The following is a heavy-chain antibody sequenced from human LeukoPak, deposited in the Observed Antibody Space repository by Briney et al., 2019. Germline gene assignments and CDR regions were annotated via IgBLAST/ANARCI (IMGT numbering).Heavy chain of an antibody. D-gene: IGHD3-22*01. J-gene: IGHJ4*02. V-gene: IGHV3-23*01. CDR2: ISGSGGDT. Sequence: PGGSLRLSCAASGFTFSTHAMNWVRQAPGKGPEWVSAISGSGGDTYFADSVKGRFTISRDNSESTLYLQMNSLRVEDTAVYYCANSRGYYYYDSSGYFVSWGQGTLVTVSS. CDR1: GFTFSTHA. CDR3: ANSRGYYYYDSSGYFVS.